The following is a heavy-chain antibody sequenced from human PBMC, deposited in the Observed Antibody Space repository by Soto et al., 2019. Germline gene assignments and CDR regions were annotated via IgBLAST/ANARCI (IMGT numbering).Heavy chain of an antibody. J-gene: IGHJ6*01. CDR2: IYYSGST. V-gene: IGHV4-59*01. D-gene: IGHD5-12*01. CDR1: GDSIRSYY. Sequence: SETLSLTCTVSGDSIRSYYWTWIRQPPGKGLELIGYIYYSGSTRYNPSLKSRVTISVDMSKNQFSLKLSSVIAADTAVYYCARAYGGFDNGLDVWGPGTVVTVSS. CDR3: ARAYGGFDNGLDV.